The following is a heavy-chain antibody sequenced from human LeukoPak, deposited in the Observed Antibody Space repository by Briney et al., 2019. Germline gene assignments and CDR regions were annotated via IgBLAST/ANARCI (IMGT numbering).Heavy chain of an antibody. CDR2: ISSSGSTI. J-gene: IGHJ6*04. Sequence: GTLSLTCAASGGSISSSNWWSWVRQAPGKGLEWVSYISSSGSTIYYADSVKGRFTISRDNAKNSLYLQMNSLRAEDTAVYYCAELGITMIGGVWGKGTTVTISS. CDR3: AELGITMIGGV. V-gene: IGHV3-48*03. CDR1: GGSISSSN. D-gene: IGHD3-10*02.